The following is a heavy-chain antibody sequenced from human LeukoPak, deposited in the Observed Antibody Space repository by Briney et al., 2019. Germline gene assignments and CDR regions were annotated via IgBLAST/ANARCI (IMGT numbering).Heavy chain of an antibody. Sequence: GGSLRLSCTASGFTFGDYAMSWVRQAPGKGLEWVGLIRSKAYGGTTEYAASVKGRFTISRDDSKSIAYLQMNSLKTEDTAVYYCTRRWPVDYWGQGTLVTVSS. J-gene: IGHJ4*02. D-gene: IGHD4-23*01. CDR1: GFTFGDYA. CDR3: TRRWPVDY. V-gene: IGHV3-49*04. CDR2: IRSKAYGGTT.